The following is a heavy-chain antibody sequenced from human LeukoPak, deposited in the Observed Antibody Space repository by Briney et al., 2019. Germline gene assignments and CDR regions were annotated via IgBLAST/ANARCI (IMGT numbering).Heavy chain of an antibody. CDR2: ISGSGGST. CDR1: GFTFSSYA. J-gene: IGHJ3*02. CDR3: AKDQDSYYDILTGYSTLGAFDI. D-gene: IGHD3-9*01. V-gene: IGHV3-23*01. Sequence: GGSLRLSCAASGFTFSSYAMSWVRQAAGKGLEWVSAISGSGGSTYYADSVKGRFTISRDNSKNTLYMQMNSLRAEDTAVYYCAKDQDSYYDILTGYSTLGAFDIWGQGTMVTVSS.